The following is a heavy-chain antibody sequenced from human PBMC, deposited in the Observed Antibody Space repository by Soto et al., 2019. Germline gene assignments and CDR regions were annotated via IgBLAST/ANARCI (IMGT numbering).Heavy chain of an antibody. CDR1: GFTVSSNY. CDR2: IYSGGST. CDR3: ARDLAYEGPLGAFDI. Sequence: PGGSLRLSCAASGFTVSSNYMSWVRQAPGKGLEWVSVIYSGGSTYYADSVKGRFTISRDNSKNTLYLQMNSLRAEDTAVYYCARDLAYEGPLGAFDIWGQGTMVTVSS. V-gene: IGHV3-66*01. D-gene: IGHD2-8*01. J-gene: IGHJ3*02.